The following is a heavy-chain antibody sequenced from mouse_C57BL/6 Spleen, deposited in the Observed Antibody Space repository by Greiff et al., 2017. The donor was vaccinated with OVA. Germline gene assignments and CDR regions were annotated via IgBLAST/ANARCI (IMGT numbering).Heavy chain of an antibody. CDR2: INPSNGGT. D-gene: IGHD6-1*01. V-gene: IGHV1-53*01. Sequence: VQLQPPGTELVKPGASVKLSCKASGYTFTSYWMHWVKQRPGQGLEWIGNINPSNGGTNYNEKFKSKATLTVDKFSSTAYMQLSSLTSESHAVFYSTSLVQCEGYAYWGQGTLVTVSA. CDR3: TSLVQCEGYAY. J-gene: IGHJ3*01. CDR1: GYTFTSYW.